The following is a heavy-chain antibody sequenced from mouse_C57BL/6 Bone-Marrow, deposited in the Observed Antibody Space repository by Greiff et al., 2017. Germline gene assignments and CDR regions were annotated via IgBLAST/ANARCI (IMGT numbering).Heavy chain of an antibody. CDR3: AIPGANWDVRGDY. CDR2: IHPSDSDT. J-gene: IGHJ2*01. CDR1: GYTFTCYW. V-gene: IGHV1-74*01. Sequence: QVQLKQPGAELVKPGASVKVSCKASGYTFTCYWMHWVKQRPGQGLEWIGRIHPSDSDTNYNQKFKGKATLTVDKSSSTAYMQLSSLTSEDSAVYYCAIPGANWDVRGDYWGQGTTLTVSS. D-gene: IGHD4-1*01.